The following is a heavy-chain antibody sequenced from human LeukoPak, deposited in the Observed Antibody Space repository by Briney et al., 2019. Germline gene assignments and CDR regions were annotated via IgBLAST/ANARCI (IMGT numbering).Heavy chain of an antibody. CDR2: IYPGDSDT. CDR1: GYSFTSYW. Sequence: GESLKISCKGSGYSFTSYWIGWVRQMPGKGLEWMGIIYPGDSDTRYSPSFQGQVTISADKSVSTAYLQWSSLKASDTAMYYCARRRYFDWLLSPEYYFDYWGQGTLVTVSS. D-gene: IGHD3-9*01. V-gene: IGHV5-51*01. J-gene: IGHJ4*02. CDR3: ARRRYFDWLLSPEYYFDY.